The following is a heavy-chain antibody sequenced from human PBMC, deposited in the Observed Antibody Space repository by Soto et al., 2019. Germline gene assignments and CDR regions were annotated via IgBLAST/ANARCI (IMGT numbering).Heavy chain of an antibody. Sequence: PGGSLRLSCAVSGFTFRSSPMSWVRQAPGKGLEWVSSISSSSSYIYYADSVKGRFTISRDNAKNSLYLQMNSLRAEDTAVYYCARLVSGRWFDPWGQGTLVTVSS. CDR2: ISSSSSYI. CDR3: ARLVSGRWFDP. J-gene: IGHJ5*02. CDR1: GFTFRSSP. V-gene: IGHV3-21*01. D-gene: IGHD1-26*01.